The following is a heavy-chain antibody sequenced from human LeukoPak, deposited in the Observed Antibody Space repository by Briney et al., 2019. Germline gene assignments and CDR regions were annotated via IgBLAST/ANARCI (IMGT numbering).Heavy chain of an antibody. Sequence: GSLRLSCAASGFTFSDYYMSWIRQAPGKGLEWIGSIYYSGSTYYNPSLKSRVTISVDTSKNQFSLKLSSVTAADTAVYYCAREVAAAGLNYYYYYMDVWGKGTTVTVSS. D-gene: IGHD6-13*01. CDR2: IYYSGST. J-gene: IGHJ6*03. CDR1: GFTFSDYY. CDR3: AREVAAAGLNYYYYYMDV. V-gene: IGHV4-38-2*02.